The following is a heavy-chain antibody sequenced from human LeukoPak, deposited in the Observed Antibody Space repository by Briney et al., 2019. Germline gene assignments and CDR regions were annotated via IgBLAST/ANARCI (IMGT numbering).Heavy chain of an antibody. CDR1: GFTFSSYG. CDR3: AKCSSTSCYYYYYYMDV. Sequence: GGSLGLSCAASGFTFSSYGMHWVRQGPGKGLEWVAFIRYDGSNKYYADSVKGRFTISRDNSKNTLYLQMNSLRAEDTAVYYCAKCSSTSCYYYYYYMDVWGKGTTVTISS. D-gene: IGHD2-2*01. CDR2: IRYDGSNK. V-gene: IGHV3-30*02. J-gene: IGHJ6*03.